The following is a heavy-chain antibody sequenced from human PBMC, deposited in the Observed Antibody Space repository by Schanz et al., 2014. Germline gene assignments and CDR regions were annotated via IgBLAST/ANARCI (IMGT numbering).Heavy chain of an antibody. CDR2: ITRQGTT. J-gene: IGHJ4*02. Sequence: QVQLVESGGGLVKPGGSLRLSCAASGFTFSDYYMNWVRQAPGRGLEWVSGITRQGTTYYADFVKGRFSISRDLSSNTLYLQMNSLRADDSAIYYCAKDHPSSGWPAFDVWGQGTQVTISS. CDR3: AKDHPSSGWPAFDV. V-gene: IGHV3-11*01. D-gene: IGHD6-19*01. CDR1: GFTFSDYY.